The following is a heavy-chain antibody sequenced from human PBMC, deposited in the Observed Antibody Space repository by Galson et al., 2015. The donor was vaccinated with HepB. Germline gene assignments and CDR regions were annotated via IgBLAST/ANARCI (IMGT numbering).Heavy chain of an antibody. CDR3: ARERRSSAVVYYYYGMDV. V-gene: IGHV3-30-3*01. CDR1: GFTFSSYA. CDR2: ISYDGSNK. D-gene: IGHD2-15*01. Sequence: SLRLSCAASGFTFSSYAMHWVRQAPGKGLEWVAVISYDGSNKYYADSVEGRFTISRDNSKNTLYLQMNSLRAEDTAVYYCARERRSSAVVYYYYGMDVWGQGTTVTVSS. J-gene: IGHJ6*02.